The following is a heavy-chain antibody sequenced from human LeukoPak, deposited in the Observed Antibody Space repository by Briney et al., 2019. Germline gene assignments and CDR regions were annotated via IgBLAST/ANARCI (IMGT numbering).Heavy chain of an antibody. Sequence: ASVKVSCKASGYTFADYYMHWVRQAPGQGLEWMGRINPNSGGTNYAQKFQGRVTMTRDTSISTAYMELSRLRSDDTAVYYCARDAHIAVAVNDAFDTWGQGTMVTVSS. J-gene: IGHJ3*02. V-gene: IGHV1-2*06. D-gene: IGHD6-19*01. CDR1: GYTFADYY. CDR2: INPNSGGT. CDR3: ARDAHIAVAVNDAFDT.